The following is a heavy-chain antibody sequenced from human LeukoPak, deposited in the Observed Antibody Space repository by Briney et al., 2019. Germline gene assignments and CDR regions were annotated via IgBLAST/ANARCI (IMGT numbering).Heavy chain of an antibody. CDR1: GYTFTGYY. CDR3: ARAAGYSSSWPSDY. CDR2: INPNSGGT. V-gene: IGHV1-2*04. D-gene: IGHD6-13*01. Sequence: ASVKVSCKASGYTFTGYYMHWVRQAPGQGLEWMGWINPNSGGTNYAQKFQGWVTMTRDTSISTAYMELSRLRSDDTAVYYCARAAGYSSSWPSDYWGQGTLVTVSS. J-gene: IGHJ4*02.